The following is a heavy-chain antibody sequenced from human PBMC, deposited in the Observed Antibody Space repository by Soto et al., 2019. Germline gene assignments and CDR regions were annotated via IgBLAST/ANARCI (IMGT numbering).Heavy chain of an antibody. CDR2: ISGSGFKK. Sequence: GGSLRLSCAASCFIFENFGMRWVLHAPGRGLEWISSISGSGFKKYYADSVKGRFTISRDNSKSTVYLELNSLSAEDTAVYHCAKNQGVELVPLATVDWFDPWGQGSVVTVSS. J-gene: IGHJ5*02. CDR1: CFIFENFG. CDR3: AKNQGVELVPLATVDWFDP. V-gene: IGHV3-23*01. D-gene: IGHD1-26*01.